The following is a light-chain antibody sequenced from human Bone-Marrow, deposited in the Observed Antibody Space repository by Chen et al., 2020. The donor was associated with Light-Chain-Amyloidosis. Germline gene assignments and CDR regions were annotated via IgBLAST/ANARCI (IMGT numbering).Light chain of an antibody. CDR2: CTS. V-gene: IGKV1-5*01. CDR3: QQYKSYST. Sequence: DIQMSQPPSTLSASVGDRVTITCRASKNISRWLAWYQQKPGKAPKLLIYCTSTFEPGVPSRFSGRGSATEFTLTISSLQPADFATYYCQQYKSYSTFGQGTKVEIK. J-gene: IGKJ1*01. CDR1: KNISRW.